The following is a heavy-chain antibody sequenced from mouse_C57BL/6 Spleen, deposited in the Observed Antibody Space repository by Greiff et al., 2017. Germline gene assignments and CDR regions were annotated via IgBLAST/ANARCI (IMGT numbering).Heavy chain of an antibody. J-gene: IGHJ4*01. D-gene: IGHD1-1*01. CDR2: IWTGGGT. Sequence: VQRVESGPGLVAPSQSLSITCTVSGFSLTSYAISWVRQPPGKGLEWLGVIWTGGGTNYNSALKSRLSISKDNSKSQVFLKMNSLQTDDTARYYCARSHYDGSRSYAMDYWGQGTSVTVSS. CDR3: ARSHYDGSRSYAMDY. CDR1: GFSLTSYA. V-gene: IGHV2-9-1*01.